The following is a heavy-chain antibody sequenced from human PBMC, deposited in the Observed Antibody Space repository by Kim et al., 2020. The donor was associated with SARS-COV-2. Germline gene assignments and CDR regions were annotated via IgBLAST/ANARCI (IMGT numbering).Heavy chain of an antibody. CDR2: ISGSDT. CDR1: GFTLSSYL. J-gene: IGHJ4*02. V-gene: IGHV3-23*01. CDR3: SKGRSGSKSPDY. Sequence: GGSLRLSCAASGFTLSSYLMSWVRQAPGKGLEWVSTISGSDTYYADSLTGRSTISRDRSKNTLYLQMHSLSAEDTAASYCSKGRSGSKSPDYWGQGTLVT. D-gene: IGHD1-26*01.